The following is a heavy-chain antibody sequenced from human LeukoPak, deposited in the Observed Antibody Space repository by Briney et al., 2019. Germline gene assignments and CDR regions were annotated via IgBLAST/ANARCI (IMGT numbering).Heavy chain of an antibody. Sequence: SETLSLTCAVYGGSFSGYYWSWIRKPPGKGLEWIGEINHSGSTNYNPSLKSRVTISVDTSKNQFSLKLSSVTAADTAVYYCARGPPYSSDNWGQGTLVAVSS. CDR3: ARGPPYSSDN. J-gene: IGHJ4*02. V-gene: IGHV4-34*01. CDR2: INHSGST. D-gene: IGHD6-13*01. CDR1: GGSFSGYY.